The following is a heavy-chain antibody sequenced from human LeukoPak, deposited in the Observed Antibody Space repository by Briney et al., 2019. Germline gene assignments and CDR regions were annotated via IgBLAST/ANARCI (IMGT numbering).Heavy chain of an antibody. CDR2: ISYDGSNK. V-gene: IGHV3-30*18. Sequence: GGSLRLSCAASGFTFSSYGMHWVRQAPGKGLEWVAVISYDGSNKYYADSVKGRFTISRDNSKNTLYLQMNSLRAEDTAVYYCAKARDQHSGSFSDYWGQGTLVTVSS. CDR3: AKARDQHSGSFSDY. J-gene: IGHJ4*02. D-gene: IGHD1-26*01. CDR1: GFTFSSYG.